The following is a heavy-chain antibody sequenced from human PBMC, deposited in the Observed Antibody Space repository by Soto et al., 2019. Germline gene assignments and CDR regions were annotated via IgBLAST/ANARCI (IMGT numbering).Heavy chain of an antibody. J-gene: IGHJ4*02. D-gene: IGHD3-10*01. CDR3: ARAARGIYGSRIYYFDY. Sequence: PSETLSLTCDVYGGSFSGYIWTWIRQTPGKGLQWIGQINHSGSTNYNPSLKSRVTISVDTSKNQFSLKLSSVTAADTAVYYCARAARGIYGSRIYYFDYWGQGTLVTVSS. CDR2: INHSGST. CDR1: GGSFSGYI. V-gene: IGHV4-34*01.